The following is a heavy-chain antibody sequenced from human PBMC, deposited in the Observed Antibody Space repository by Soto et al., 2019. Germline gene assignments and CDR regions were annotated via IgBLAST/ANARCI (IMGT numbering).Heavy chain of an antibody. D-gene: IGHD3-16*01. CDR1: GFTFSSYA. CDR3: AKWHTYNYDSLAFSGFDC. Sequence: GGSLRLSCVASGFTFSSYAMTWVRQAPGKGLEWVSAISGGDGSPCYADSVKGRFTISRDNSKNTLYLHMNSLRADDTAAYYCAKWHTYNYDSLAFSGFDCWGQGTQVTVSS. CDR2: ISGGDGSP. J-gene: IGHJ4*02. V-gene: IGHV3-23*01.